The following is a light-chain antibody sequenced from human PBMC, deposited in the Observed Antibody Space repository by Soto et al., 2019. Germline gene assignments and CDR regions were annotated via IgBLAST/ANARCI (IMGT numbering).Light chain of an antibody. J-gene: IGKJ5*01. Sequence: EIVLTQSPVTLSLSPGERATLSCMASQSVSNYLAWYQQKPGQAPRLLIYEASNRATGIPARFSGSGSGTDFTLTISSLEPEDFAVYYCQQRSNWPLTFGGGARLEIK. CDR3: QQRSNWPLT. V-gene: IGKV3-11*01. CDR2: EAS. CDR1: QSVSNY.